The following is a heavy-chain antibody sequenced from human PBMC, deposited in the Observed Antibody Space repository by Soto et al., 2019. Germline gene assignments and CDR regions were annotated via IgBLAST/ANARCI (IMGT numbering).Heavy chain of an antibody. CDR3: AKVRRKSSNYYDSSGYYYFDY. J-gene: IGHJ4*02. V-gene: IGHV3-23*01. Sequence: GGSLRLSCAASGFTFSSYAMSWVRQAPGKGLEWVSAISGSGGSTYYADSVKGRFTISRDNSKNTLYLQMNSLRAEDTAVYYCAKVRRKSSNYYDSSGYYYFDYWGQGTLVTVSS. CDR1: GFTFSSYA. D-gene: IGHD3-22*01. CDR2: ISGSGGST.